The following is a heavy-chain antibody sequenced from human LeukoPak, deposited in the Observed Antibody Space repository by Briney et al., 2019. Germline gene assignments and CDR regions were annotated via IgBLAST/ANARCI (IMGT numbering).Heavy chain of an antibody. CDR1: GYIFTNYW. V-gene: IGHV5-51*01. D-gene: IGHD5-12*01. Sequence: GESLKISSKGSGYIFTNYWIGWGRQLPWKGLGGMGIIYPRDSDTRYCQSFQGQVTVSADKSITTAYLQWSSLEASDTAMYYSARRQYSGYDFVYWGQGTLVTVS. CDR3: ARRQYSGYDFVY. J-gene: IGHJ4*02. CDR2: IYPRDSDT.